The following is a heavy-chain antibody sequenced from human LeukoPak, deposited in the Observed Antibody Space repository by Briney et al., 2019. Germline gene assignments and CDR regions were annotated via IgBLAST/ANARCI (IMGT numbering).Heavy chain of an antibody. V-gene: IGHV3-30*02. D-gene: IGHD3-3*01. CDR3: ATGYYDFWSGSSKDAFDI. CDR2: IRYDGSNK. Sequence: GGSLRLSCAASGFTFSSYSMNWVRQAPGKGLEWVAFIRYDGSNKYYTDSVKGRFTISRDNSKNTLYLQMNSLRAEDTAVYYCATGYYDFWSGSSKDAFDIWGQGTMVTVSS. J-gene: IGHJ3*02. CDR1: GFTFSSYS.